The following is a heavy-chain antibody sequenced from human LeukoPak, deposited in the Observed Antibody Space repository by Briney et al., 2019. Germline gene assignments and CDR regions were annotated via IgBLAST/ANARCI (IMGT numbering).Heavy chain of an antibody. J-gene: IGHJ4*02. Sequence: SETLSLTCAVSGGPMMTGPYYWGWIRQPPGKGLEWLGSIIYDGTTYYSPSLKSRVSVSADTSRNQFSLRLTSASAADTAVYYCVRSGVVLQTGFDFWGQGALVTVSS. D-gene: IGHD3-16*01. CDR1: GGPMMTGPYY. CDR2: IIYDGTT. V-gene: IGHV4-39*07. CDR3: VRSGVVLQTGFDF.